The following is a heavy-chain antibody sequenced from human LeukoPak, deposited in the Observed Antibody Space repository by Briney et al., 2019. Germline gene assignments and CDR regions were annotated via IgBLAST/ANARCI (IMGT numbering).Heavy chain of an antibody. J-gene: IGHJ4*02. V-gene: IGHV3-7*01. D-gene: IGHD3-3*01. Sequence: GGSLRLSCAASRFTLSTYWMSWVRQAPGKGLGWVAHIKQDGSQEYYVDSVKGRFTISRDNAKNSLYLQMNSLRAEDTAVYYCARMYYDFWSGYYTYFDYWGQGTLVTVSS. CDR2: IKQDGSQE. CDR1: RFTLSTYW. CDR3: ARMYYDFWSGYYTYFDY.